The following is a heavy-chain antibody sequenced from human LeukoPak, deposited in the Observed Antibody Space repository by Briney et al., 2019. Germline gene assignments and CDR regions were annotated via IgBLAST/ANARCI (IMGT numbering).Heavy chain of an antibody. V-gene: IGHV3-23*01. CDR2: ISGSGGST. D-gene: IGHD5-12*01. J-gene: IGHJ4*02. CDR1: GFTFNSYA. CDR3: VKEVIVATILDY. Sequence: GGSLRLSCAASGFTFNSYAMSWVRQAPGKGLEWVSAISGSGGSTYYADSVKGRFTISRDNSKNTPYLQMNSLRAEDTAVYYCVKEVIVATILDYWGQGTLVTASS.